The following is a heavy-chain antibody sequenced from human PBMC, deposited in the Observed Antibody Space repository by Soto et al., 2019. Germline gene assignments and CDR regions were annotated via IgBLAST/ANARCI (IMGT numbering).Heavy chain of an antibody. CDR2: VFHSGTT. V-gene: IGHV4-38-2*01. J-gene: IGHJ4*02. CDR1: GYSITNDCY. Sequence: SETLSLTCAVSGYSITNDCYWSWIRQSPGKWLEWIGSVFHSGTTYYNVSLESRVTVSVDTSKTQFSLKLTSVTAADTAVYYCARASRASGSFYTFFDFWGQGXLVTVYS. CDR3: ARASRASGSFYTFFDF. D-gene: IGHD3-10*01.